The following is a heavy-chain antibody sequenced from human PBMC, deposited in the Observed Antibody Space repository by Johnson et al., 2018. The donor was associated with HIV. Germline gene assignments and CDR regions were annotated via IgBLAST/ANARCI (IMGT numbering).Heavy chain of an antibody. CDR2: IGAAGDT. Sequence: VQVVESGGGLVKPGGSLRLSCVASGFTFSNYDMHWVRQATGKGLEWVSVIGAAGDTYYPDSVKGRFTISRDNSKNTLYLQMNSLRAEDTAVYYCARTLGRHDDAFDIWGQGTMVTVSS. D-gene: IGHD6-6*01. J-gene: IGHJ3*02. CDR1: GFTFSNYD. V-gene: IGHV3-13*01. CDR3: ARTLGRHDDAFDI.